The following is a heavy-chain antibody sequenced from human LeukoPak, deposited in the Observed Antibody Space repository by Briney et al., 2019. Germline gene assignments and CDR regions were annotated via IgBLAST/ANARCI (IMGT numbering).Heavy chain of an antibody. D-gene: IGHD1-26*01. J-gene: IGHJ4*02. Sequence: GGSLRLSCAASEFIFRNYWMIWVRQAPGKGLEWVANIKHDGTETNYVDSVKGRFTISRDNAKKSLYLQMNSLRAEDSAVYYCATDRNGYRKNWYRFHYWGQGTRVAVSS. CDR3: ATDRNGYRKNWYRFHY. CDR2: IKHDGTET. CDR1: EFIFRNYW. V-gene: IGHV3-7*04.